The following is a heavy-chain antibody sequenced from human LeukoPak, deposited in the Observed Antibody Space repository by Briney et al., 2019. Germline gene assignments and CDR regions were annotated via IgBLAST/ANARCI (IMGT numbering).Heavy chain of an antibody. J-gene: IGHJ4*02. Sequence: HGESLKISCKGSGYSFTSYWIGWVRQMPGKGLERMGIIYPGDSDTRYSPSFQGQVTISADKSLSTAYLQWSSLKASDTAMYYCARGSGSYHTAYMNWGQGSPVTVSS. D-gene: IGHD1-26*01. CDR3: ARGSGSYHTAYMN. CDR2: IYPGDSDT. CDR1: GYSFTSYW. V-gene: IGHV5-51*01.